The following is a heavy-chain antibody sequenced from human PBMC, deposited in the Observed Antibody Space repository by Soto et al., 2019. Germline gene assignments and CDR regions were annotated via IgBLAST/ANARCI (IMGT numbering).Heavy chain of an antibody. D-gene: IGHD5-18*01. V-gene: IGHV1-69*12. Sequence: QVQLAQSGAEVKKPESSVKVSCKAPGGTFSTYAISWVRQAPGQGLEWMGGIIPMFGTANYAQRFQDRVTITADESTNTVYMELCSLRSEDTAVYFCASGIQLWLRRINNGYSGWGQGTLVTVSS. J-gene: IGHJ4*02. CDR1: GGTFSTYA. CDR3: ASGIQLWLRRINNGYSG. CDR2: IIPMFGTA.